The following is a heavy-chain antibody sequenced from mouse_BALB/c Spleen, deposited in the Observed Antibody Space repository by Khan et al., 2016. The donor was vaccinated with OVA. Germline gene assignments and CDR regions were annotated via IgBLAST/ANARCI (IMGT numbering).Heavy chain of an antibody. Sequence: QVQLKESGPGLVAPSQSLSITCTVSGLSLTNYGISWIRQPPGKGLEWLGVIWGDGSTNYPSALISRLSINKDNSKRQVFLKLNSLQTDDSAAYYCAIIYYGYDWFTYWGQGTLVTVSA. V-gene: IGHV2-3*01. J-gene: IGHJ3*01. CDR2: IWGDGST. D-gene: IGHD2-2*01. CDR3: AIIYYGYDWFTY. CDR1: GLSLTNYG.